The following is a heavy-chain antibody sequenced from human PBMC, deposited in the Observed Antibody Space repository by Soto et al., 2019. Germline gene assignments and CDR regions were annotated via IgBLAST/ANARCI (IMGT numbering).Heavy chain of an antibody. CDR2: ISSSSSYI. CDR3: ASAKYYYDSHTGGWFDP. J-gene: IGHJ5*02. Sequence: GGSLRLSCAASGFTFSSYSMNWVRQAPGKGLEWVSSISSSSSYIYYADSVKGRFTISRDNAKNSLYLQMNSLRAEDTAVYYCASAKYYYDSHTGGWFDPWGQGTLVTVSS. CDR1: GFTFSSYS. D-gene: IGHD3-22*01. V-gene: IGHV3-21*01.